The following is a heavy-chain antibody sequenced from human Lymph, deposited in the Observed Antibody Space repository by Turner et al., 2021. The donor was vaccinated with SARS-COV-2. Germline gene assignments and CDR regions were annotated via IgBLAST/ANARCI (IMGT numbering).Heavy chain of an antibody. CDR2: IKQDGSEK. CDR1: GFTFTGYW. Sequence: EVQLVESGGGLVQPGGSLRRSCAAPGFTFTGYWMSGVRQAPGKGLEWVANIKQDGSEKYYLDSVKGRFTISRDNAKNSLYLQMNSLRAEDTAVYYCAREDTVMVYDYWGQGSLVTVSS. J-gene: IGHJ4*02. CDR3: AREDTVMVYDY. D-gene: IGHD5-18*01. V-gene: IGHV3-7*03.